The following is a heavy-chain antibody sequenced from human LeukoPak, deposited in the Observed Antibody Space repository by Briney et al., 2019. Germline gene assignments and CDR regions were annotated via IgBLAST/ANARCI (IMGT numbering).Heavy chain of an antibody. Sequence: GGSLRLAWAADGFTLRTAWMGWVSQAPGGGKGWVGKIKRKGSEKKYMDSVRGRYTISRENAKKTLYMEMNRVRAQETGVYYCAKDGGGPLDWGQGTLVTVSS. CDR3: AKDGGGPLD. V-gene: IGHV3-7*01. CDR2: IKRKGSEK. CDR1: GFTLRTAW. D-gene: IGHD3-10*01. J-gene: IGHJ4*02.